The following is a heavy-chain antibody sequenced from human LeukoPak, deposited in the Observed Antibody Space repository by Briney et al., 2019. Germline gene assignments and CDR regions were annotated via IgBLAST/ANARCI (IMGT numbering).Heavy chain of an antibody. J-gene: IGHJ3*02. CDR2: IYYSGST. Sequence: TSETLSLTCTVSGGSISSYYWSWIRQPPGKGLEWIGYIYYSGSTNYNPSLKSRVTISEDTSKNQFSLKLSSVTAADTAVYYCARVGSGNYAFDIWGQGTMVTVSS. D-gene: IGHD3-10*01. V-gene: IGHV4-59*01. CDR3: ARVGSGNYAFDI. CDR1: GGSISSYY.